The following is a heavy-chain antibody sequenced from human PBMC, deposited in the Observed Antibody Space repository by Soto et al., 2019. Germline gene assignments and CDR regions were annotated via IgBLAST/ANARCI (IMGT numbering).Heavy chain of an antibody. CDR1: GYSFTSYW. D-gene: IGHD1-26*01. CDR2: IYPGDSDT. V-gene: IGHV5-51*01. J-gene: IGHJ6*02. CDR3: AASWELNYYYYGMDV. Sequence: LGESLKISCKGSGYSFTSYWIGWVRQMPGKGLEWMGIIYPGDSDTRYSPSFQGQVTISADKSISTAYLQWSSLKASDTAMYYCAASWELNYYYYGMDVWGQGTTVTV.